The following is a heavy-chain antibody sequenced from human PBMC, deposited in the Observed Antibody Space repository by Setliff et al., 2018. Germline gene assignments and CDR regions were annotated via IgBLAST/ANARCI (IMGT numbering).Heavy chain of an antibody. V-gene: IGHV1-46*01. CDR2: INPSGGYT. J-gene: IGHJ6*03. CDR1: GYTFTSYD. Sequence: GASVKVSCKASGYTFTSYDINWVRQAPGQGLEWLGLINPSGGYTNYAQKFQDRITLTRDTPTNTLYMELGSLRSEDTAVYYCARVTPGSSIVLMAMYYYYYYMDVWGKGTTVTVSS. CDR3: ARVTPGSSIVLMAMYYYYYYMDV. D-gene: IGHD2-8*01.